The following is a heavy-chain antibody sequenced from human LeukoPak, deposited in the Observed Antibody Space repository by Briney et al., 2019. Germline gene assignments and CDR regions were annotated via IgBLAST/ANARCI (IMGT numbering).Heavy chain of an antibody. CDR3: VKDSVEGSSWYGKRKYFQH. Sequence: PGGSLRLSCAASGFTFSSYGMHWVRQAPGKGLEWLAVISYGGSNKYYEDSVKGRCIISRDNSKNTLYLQMNSLRAEDTAVYYCVKDSVEGSSWYGKRKYFQHWGQGTLVTVSS. CDR2: ISYGGSNK. D-gene: IGHD6-13*01. V-gene: IGHV3-30*18. J-gene: IGHJ1*01. CDR1: GFTFSSYG.